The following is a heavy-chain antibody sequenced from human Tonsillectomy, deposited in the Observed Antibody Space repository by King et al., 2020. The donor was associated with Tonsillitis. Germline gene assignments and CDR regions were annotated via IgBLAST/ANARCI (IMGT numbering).Heavy chain of an antibody. CDR1: GYTFTSYY. CDR3: ARVQRWGEISSAGNGMDV. CDR2: INPSGGST. D-gene: IGHD3-16*02. V-gene: IGHV1-46*01. Sequence: VQLVESGAEVKKPGASVKVSCKASGYTFTSYYMHWVRQAPGKGLEWVGIINPSGGSTCYAQTFQGRVTITRDTSTNTLYLELSSLRSEDTAVYYCARVQRWGEISSAGNGMDVWGQGTTVTVSS. J-gene: IGHJ6*02.